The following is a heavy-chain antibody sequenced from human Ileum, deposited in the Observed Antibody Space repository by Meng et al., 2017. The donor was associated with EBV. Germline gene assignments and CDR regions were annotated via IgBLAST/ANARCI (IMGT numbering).Heavy chain of an antibody. Sequence: QVQQQQGGADLLKPSETLSLHCAVYGGSFSGYYWSWIRQPPGKGLEWIGEINHSGSTNYNPSLKSRVTISVDTSKNQFSLKLSSVTAADTAVYYCARGNKVSDRGFDYWGQGTLVTVSS. J-gene: IGHJ4*02. V-gene: IGHV4-34*01. CDR1: GGSFSGYY. CDR2: INHSGST. D-gene: IGHD3-10*01. CDR3: ARGNKVSDRGFDY.